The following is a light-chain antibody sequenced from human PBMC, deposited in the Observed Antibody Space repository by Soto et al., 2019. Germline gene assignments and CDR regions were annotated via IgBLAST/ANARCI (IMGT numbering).Light chain of an antibody. V-gene: IGKV3-20*01. CDR3: QQYASALT. CDR2: GAS. CDR1: QSVDSAF. Sequence: EIVLTQSPGSLSLSLGERATLSCRASQSVDSAFFAWYQQKPGQPPRLLMYGASRRATGIPDRFSGSGSGMDFTLTISRLEPEDFAVYYWQQYASALTFGQGTKVEI. J-gene: IGKJ1*01.